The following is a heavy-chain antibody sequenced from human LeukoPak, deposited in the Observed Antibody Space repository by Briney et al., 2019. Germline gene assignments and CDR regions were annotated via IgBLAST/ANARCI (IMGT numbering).Heavy chain of an antibody. CDR3: ARDVVGNNWFDP. D-gene: IGHD2-15*01. CDR1: GGSISSSSYY. CDR2: IYYSGST. J-gene: IGHJ5*02. Sequence: SETLSLTCTVSGGSISSSSYYWSWIRQPPGKGLEWIGYIYYSGSTNYNPSLKSRVTISVDTSKNQFSQKLSSVTAADTAVYYCARDVVGNNWFDPWGQGTLVTVSS. V-gene: IGHV4-61*01.